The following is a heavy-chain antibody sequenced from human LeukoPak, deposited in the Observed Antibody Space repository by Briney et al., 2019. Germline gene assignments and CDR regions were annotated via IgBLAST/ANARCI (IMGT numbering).Heavy chain of an antibody. CDR3: AKAKIAVAGTRGYYFDY. J-gene: IGHJ4*02. Sequence: GGSLRLSCAASGFTFSSSDMHWVRQAPGKGLEWVAFIRYDGSNKYYADSVKGRFTISRDNTKNFLYLHMNSLRPEDTALYYCAKAKIAVAGTRGYYFDYWGQGTLVTVSS. CDR2: IRYDGSNK. CDR1: GFTFSSSD. V-gene: IGHV3-30*02. D-gene: IGHD6-19*01.